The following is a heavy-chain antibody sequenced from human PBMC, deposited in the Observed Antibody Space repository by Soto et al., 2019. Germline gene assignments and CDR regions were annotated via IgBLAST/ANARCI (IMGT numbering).Heavy chain of an antibody. Sequence: QVQLVQSGAEVKKPGASVKVSCKASGYSFITIGISWVRQAPGQGLEWMGWISPHKGNTNYAQNFQGRVTMTTDTSTSTAYMELRSLRSDDTAVYYCVRDLDASGSYYTDYWGQETLVTVSS. D-gene: IGHD3-10*01. CDR1: GYSFITIG. V-gene: IGHV1-18*01. CDR2: ISPHKGNT. CDR3: VRDLDASGSYYTDY. J-gene: IGHJ4*02.